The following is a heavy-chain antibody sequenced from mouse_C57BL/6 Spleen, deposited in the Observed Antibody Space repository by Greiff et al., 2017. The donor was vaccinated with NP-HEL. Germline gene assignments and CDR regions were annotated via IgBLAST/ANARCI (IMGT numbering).Heavy chain of an antibody. CDR2: IDPEDGDT. Sequence: VQLKQSGAELVRPGASVKLSCTASGFNIKDYYMHWVKQRPEQGLEWIGRIDPEDGDTEYAPKFQGKATMTADTSSNTAYLQLSSLTSEDTAVYYCTTFHYYGSSYDWFAYWGQGTLVTVSA. CDR3: TTFHYYGSSYDWFAY. V-gene: IGHV14-1*01. J-gene: IGHJ3*01. D-gene: IGHD1-1*01. CDR1: GFNIKDYY.